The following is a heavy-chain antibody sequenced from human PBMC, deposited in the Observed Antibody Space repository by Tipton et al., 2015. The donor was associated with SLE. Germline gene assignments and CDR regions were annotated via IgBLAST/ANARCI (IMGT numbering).Heavy chain of an antibody. V-gene: IGHV1-18*01. CDR1: GYTFTSYG. J-gene: IGHJ3*02. D-gene: IGHD3-16*01. CDR3: ARDLTRYGDGDAFDI. Sequence: QSGAEVKKPGASVKVSCKASGYTFTSYGISWVRQAPGQGLEWMGWISAYNGNTNYAQKLQGRVTMTTDTSTSTAYMELRSLRSDDTAVYYWARDLTRYGDGDAFDIWGQGTMVTVTS. CDR2: ISAYNGNT.